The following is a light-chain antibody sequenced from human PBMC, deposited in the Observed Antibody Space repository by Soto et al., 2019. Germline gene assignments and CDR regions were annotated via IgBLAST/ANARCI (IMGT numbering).Light chain of an antibody. CDR2: AAS. J-gene: IGKJ1*01. V-gene: IGKV1-39*01. CDR1: QSISNY. Sequence: DIQMTQSPYSLSASVGDRVTITCRASQSISNYLNWYQHKPGKAPKLLIYAASTLQSGVPSRFSGSGAGTDFTLTINSLQPEDFATYFCQQIYNTPQTFGQGTKVEIK. CDR3: QQIYNTPQT.